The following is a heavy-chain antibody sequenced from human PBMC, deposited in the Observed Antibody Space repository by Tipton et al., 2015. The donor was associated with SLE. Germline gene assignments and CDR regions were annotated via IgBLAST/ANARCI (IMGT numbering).Heavy chain of an antibody. D-gene: IGHD5-12*01. V-gene: IGHV4-59*01. Sequence: LRLSCAASGFTFSDYYMTWIRQAPGKGLEWIGYIYYSGSTNYNPSLKSRVTISVDTSKNQFSLKLSSVTAADTAVYYCARDRARGMDVWGQGTTVTVSS. CDR1: GFTFSDYY. J-gene: IGHJ6*02. CDR3: ARDRARGMDV. CDR2: IYYSGST.